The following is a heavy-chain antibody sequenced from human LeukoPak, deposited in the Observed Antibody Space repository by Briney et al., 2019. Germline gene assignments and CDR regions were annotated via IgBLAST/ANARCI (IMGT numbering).Heavy chain of an antibody. J-gene: IGHJ4*02. CDR1: GFTFSNAW. CDR2: IKSKTDGGTT. D-gene: IGHD2-2*02. V-gene: IGHV3-15*01. CDR3: TTQLLYEHNFDY. Sequence: GGSLRLSCTASGFTFSNAWMSWVRQAPGKGLEWVGRIKSKTDGGTTDYAAPVKGRFTISRDDSENTLCLQMNSLKTEDTAVYYCTTQLLYEHNFDYWGQGTLVTVSS.